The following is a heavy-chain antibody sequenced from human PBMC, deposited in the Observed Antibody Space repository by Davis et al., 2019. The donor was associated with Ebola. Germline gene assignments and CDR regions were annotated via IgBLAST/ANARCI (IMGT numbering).Heavy chain of an antibody. Sequence: GESLKISCAASGFTFSSYGMHWVRQAPGKGLEWVAVIWYDGSNKYYADSVKGRFTISRDNSKNTLYLQMNSLRAEDTAVYYCARGYSNWFDPWGQGTLVTVSS. CDR3: ARGYSNWFDP. CDR2: IWYDGSNK. CDR1: GFTFSSYG. J-gene: IGHJ5*02. D-gene: IGHD1-26*01. V-gene: IGHV3-33*01.